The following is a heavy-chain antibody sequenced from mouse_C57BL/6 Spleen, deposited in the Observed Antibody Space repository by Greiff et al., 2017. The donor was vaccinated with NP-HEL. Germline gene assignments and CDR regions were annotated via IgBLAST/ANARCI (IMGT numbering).Heavy chain of an antibody. V-gene: IGHV2-2*01. CDR3: ASGSSCAFYWYIDV. Sequence: VQLQQSGPGLVQPSQCLSISCTVSGFSLTSYGVHWVSQSPGKGLAWLGVIWSGGSTDYNAAFLSSLSISKDNSKSHVFFIMNSLQADDTAIYYCASGSSCAFYWYIDVWGTGTSVTVSS. D-gene: IGHD1-1*01. J-gene: IGHJ1*03. CDR1: GFSLTSYG. CDR2: IWSGGST.